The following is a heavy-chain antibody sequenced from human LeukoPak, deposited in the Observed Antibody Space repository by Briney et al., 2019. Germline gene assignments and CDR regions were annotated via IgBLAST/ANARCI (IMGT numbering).Heavy chain of an antibody. CDR1: GFTFSSYS. D-gene: IGHD2-2*01. CDR2: ISQDGSEE. CDR3: ARNARGPGDY. J-gene: IGHJ4*02. V-gene: IGHV3-7*01. Sequence: GGSLRLSCAASGFTFSSYSMNWVRQAPGKGLEWVANISQDGSEEYYVDSVKGRFTISRDNAKNSVYLQMNSLRVEDTGIYYCARNARGPGDYWGQGTVVTVSS.